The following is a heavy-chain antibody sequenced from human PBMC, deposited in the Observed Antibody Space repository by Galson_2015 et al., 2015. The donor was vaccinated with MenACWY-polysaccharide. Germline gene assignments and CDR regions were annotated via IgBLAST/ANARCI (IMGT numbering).Heavy chain of an antibody. CDR1: GGSITSEIYY. D-gene: IGHD2-21*02. CDR3: ARGVYCGGACYSGIDS. CDR2: IHDSGST. V-gene: IGHV4-31*03. Sequence: TLSLTCTVSGGSITSEIYYWTWIRQHPGKGLEWMGYIHDSGSTYYNPSLKSRLTTSPDTSKNQFYLDLSSVTAADTAVYYCARGVYCGGACYSGIDSWGQGTLVTVSS. J-gene: IGHJ4*02.